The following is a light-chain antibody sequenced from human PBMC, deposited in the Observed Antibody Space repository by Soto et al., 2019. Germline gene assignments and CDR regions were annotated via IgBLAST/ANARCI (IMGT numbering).Light chain of an antibody. Sequence: EIVLTQSPATLSSFPGDRVTLSCRASQAVNTRLAWYQHRPGQAPRLLIYLASIRAAGVPARFSGSGSGTDFTLTISDVEPEDFAVYYCHQRQSWPRTFGQGTTVDI. V-gene: IGKV3-11*01. CDR3: HQRQSWPRT. J-gene: IGKJ1*01. CDR2: LAS. CDR1: QAVNTR.